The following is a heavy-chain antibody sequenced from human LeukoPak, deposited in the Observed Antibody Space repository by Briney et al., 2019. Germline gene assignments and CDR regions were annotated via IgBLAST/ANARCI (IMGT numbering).Heavy chain of an antibody. CDR2: ISYSGGT. Sequence: SETLSLTCTVSGGSLSSSNNYWGWTRQPPGKGLEWFGSISYSGGTSYNPSLRSRVTISVDTSKNQFSLKLSSVTAADTAVYYCARDDSYGKSDYWGQGTLVTVSS. CDR1: GGSLSSSNNY. D-gene: IGHD5-18*01. CDR3: ARDDSYGKSDY. V-gene: IGHV4-39*07. J-gene: IGHJ4*02.